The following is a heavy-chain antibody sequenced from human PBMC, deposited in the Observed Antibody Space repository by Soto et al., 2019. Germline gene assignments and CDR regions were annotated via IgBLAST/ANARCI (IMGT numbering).Heavy chain of an antibody. D-gene: IGHD5-18*01. V-gene: IGHV4-39*01. CDR2: IYYRGST. J-gene: IGHJ3*02. Sequence: QLQLQESGPGLVKPSETLSLTCTVSGGSISSSSYYWSWIRQPPGKGLEWIGSIYYRGSTYYNPSLKSRVTISVDTSKNSFSLTLSSVTAADTAVYYGEILGDSYGHSGAFDIWFQGTMVTVSS. CDR3: EILGDSYGHSGAFDI. CDR1: GGSISSSSYY.